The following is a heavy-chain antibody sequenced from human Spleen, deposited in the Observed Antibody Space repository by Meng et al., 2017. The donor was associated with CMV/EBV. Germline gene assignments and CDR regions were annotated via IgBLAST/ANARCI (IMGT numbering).Heavy chain of an antibody. CDR2: IYYSGST. D-gene: IGHD4-17*01. V-gene: IGHV4-39*07. CDR1: GGSISSSSYY. Sequence: QLQLQESGPGLVKPSXXLSLTCTVSGGSISSSSYYWGWIRQPPGKGLEWIGSIYYSGSTYYNPSLKSRVTISVDTSKNQFSLKLSSVTAADTAVYYCARGVTVTTSYFDYWGQGTLVTVSS. CDR3: ARGVTVTTSYFDY. J-gene: IGHJ4*02.